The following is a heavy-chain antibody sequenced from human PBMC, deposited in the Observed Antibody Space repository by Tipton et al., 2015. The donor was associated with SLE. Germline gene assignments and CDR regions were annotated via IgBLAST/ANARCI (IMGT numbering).Heavy chain of an antibody. Sequence: TLSLTCTVSDASMNYYYWTWIRQPPGKGLEWIGYIHYSGSTNCDPSLKSRVTISVDTSKNQFSLNLSSVTAADTAVYFCARESCNAGNCYFDYWGRGTLVTVSS. CDR2: IHYSGST. J-gene: IGHJ4*02. CDR3: ARESCNAGNCYFDY. CDR1: DASMNYYY. V-gene: IGHV4-59*01. D-gene: IGHD2-15*01.